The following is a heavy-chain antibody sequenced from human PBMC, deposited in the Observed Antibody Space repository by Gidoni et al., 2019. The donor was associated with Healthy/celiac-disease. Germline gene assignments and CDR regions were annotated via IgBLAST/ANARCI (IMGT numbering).Heavy chain of an antibody. J-gene: IGHJ4*02. V-gene: IGHV3-30-3*01. CDR3: AREGNNHYYHSNTLPNSIEGY. CDR2: ISYDGSNK. D-gene: IGHD3-22*01. Sequence: QVQLVESGGGVVQPGRSLRLSCAASGFTFSSYALHWVRQAPGKGLEWVAVISYDGSNKYYADSVKGRFTISRDNSKNTLYLQMNSLRAEDTAVYYCAREGNNHYYHSNTLPNSIEGYWGQGTLVTVSS. CDR1: GFTFSSYA.